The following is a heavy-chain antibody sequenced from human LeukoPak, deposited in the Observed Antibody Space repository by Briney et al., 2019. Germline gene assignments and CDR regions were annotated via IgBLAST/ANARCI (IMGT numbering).Heavy chain of an antibody. V-gene: IGHV1-18*01. CDR1: GDILTSYG. D-gene: IGHD3-22*01. CDR3: ARSKYYDSSGYYHFDY. J-gene: IGHJ4*02. CDR2: ISSYNGNT. Sequence: ASVKVSCKAYGDILTSYGISWVRQAPGQGLECIGWISSYNGNTNYAQNLQGRVTMTTDTSTSTAYMELRSLRSDDTAVYYCARSKYYDSSGYYHFDYWGQGTLVTVSS.